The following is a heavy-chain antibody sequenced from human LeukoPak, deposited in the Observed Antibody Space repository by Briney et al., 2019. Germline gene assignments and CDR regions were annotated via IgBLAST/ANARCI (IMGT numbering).Heavy chain of an antibody. J-gene: IGHJ4*02. CDR1: GYTFTGYY. Sequence: ASVKVSCKASGYTFTGYYMHWVRQAPGQGLEWMGWINPNSGGTNYAQKFQGWVTMTRDTSISTAYMELSRLRSDDTAVYYCARVGYGGNDYYFDYWGQGTLVTVSS. CDR2: INPNSGGT. D-gene: IGHD4-23*01. CDR3: ARVGYGGNDYYFDY. V-gene: IGHV1-2*04.